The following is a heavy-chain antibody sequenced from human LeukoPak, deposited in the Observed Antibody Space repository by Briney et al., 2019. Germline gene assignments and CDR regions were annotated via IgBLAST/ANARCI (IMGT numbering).Heavy chain of an antibody. V-gene: IGHV1-18*01. CDR1: GYTFTSYG. Sequence: ASVKVSCKASGYTFTSYGISWVRQAPGQGLEWMGWISAYNGNTNYAQKLQGRVTMTTDTSTSTVYMELSSLRSEDTAVYYCARDGPSVAGTPFDYWGQGTLVTVSS. D-gene: IGHD6-19*01. CDR3: ARDGPSVAGTPFDY. J-gene: IGHJ4*02. CDR2: ISAYNGNT.